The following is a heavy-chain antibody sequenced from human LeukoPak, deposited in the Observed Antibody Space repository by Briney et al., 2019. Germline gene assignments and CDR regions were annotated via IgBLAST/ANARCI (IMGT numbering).Heavy chain of an antibody. CDR3: AKDSSSGSSYYFHGMEV. CDR1: GFSLSRNG. D-gene: IGHD3-10*01. Sequence: GGSLRLSCATFGFSLSRNGMHWVRQAPGKGLEWVAVISYDGSNKYYGDSVKGRFTISRDNSRNTLYLQVNSVRIDDTAVYYCAKDSSSGSSYYFHGMEVWGLGTTVTVSS. V-gene: IGHV3-30*18. J-gene: IGHJ6*02. CDR2: ISYDGSNK.